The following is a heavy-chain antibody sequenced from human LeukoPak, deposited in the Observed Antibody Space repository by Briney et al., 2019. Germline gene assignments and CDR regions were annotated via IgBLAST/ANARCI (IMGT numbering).Heavy chain of an antibody. V-gene: IGHV3-21*01. J-gene: IGHJ4*02. D-gene: IGHD3-16*02. CDR2: ISSSISYI. Sequence: PGGSLRLSCAASGFTFSSYSMNWVRQAPGKGLEWVASISSSISYIYYADSVKGRFTISRDNAKNSLYLQMNSLRAEDTAVYYCARGRTYDYVWGSYRWYSFGYWGQGTLVTVSS. CDR3: ARGRTYDYVWGSYRWYSFGY. CDR1: GFTFSSYS.